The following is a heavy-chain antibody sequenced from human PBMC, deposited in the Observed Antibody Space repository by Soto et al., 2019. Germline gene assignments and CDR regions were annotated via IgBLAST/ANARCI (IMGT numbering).Heavy chain of an antibody. D-gene: IGHD3-10*01. Sequence: AGSLRLSCAASGFTFTTYSISWVRQAPGKGLAWVSSISSSGTYIYYADSVKGRFTISRDNAKNSVFLQMNSLTADDTAVYYCARDRARTTNAFDTWGQGTMVTVSS. J-gene: IGHJ3*02. CDR2: ISSSGTYI. CDR3: ARDRARTTNAFDT. CDR1: GFTFTTYS. V-gene: IGHV3-21*01.